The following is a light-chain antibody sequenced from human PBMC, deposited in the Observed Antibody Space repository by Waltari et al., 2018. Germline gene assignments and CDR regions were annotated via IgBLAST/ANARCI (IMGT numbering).Light chain of an antibody. CDR2: AAS. V-gene: IGKV1-39*01. CDR1: QSISSY. Sequence: DIQMTQSPSSLSASVGDRVTITCRASQSISSYLNWYQQKPGKAPKLRIYAASSLQSGVPSRFSGSGSGTEFTLTISSLQPEDFATYYCQQSYSTPATFGQGTKVEIK. J-gene: IGKJ1*01. CDR3: QQSYSTPAT.